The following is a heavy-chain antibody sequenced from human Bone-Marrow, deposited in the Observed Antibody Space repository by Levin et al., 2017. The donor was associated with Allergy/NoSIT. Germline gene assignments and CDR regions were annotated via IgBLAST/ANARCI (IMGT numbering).Heavy chain of an antibody. CDR1: GFIFSTYD. CDR2: IGTGGDT. Sequence: GGSLRLSCAASGFIFSTYDMHWVRQGTGDGLEWVSAIGTGGDTYYPGSVKSRFTISRENARNSLYLQLNSLRVGDTAVYYCARSHAGDETSSAFERWGQGTVVTDSS. J-gene: IGHJ3*01. CDR3: ARSHAGDETSSAFER. V-gene: IGHV3-13*01. D-gene: IGHD3-10*01.